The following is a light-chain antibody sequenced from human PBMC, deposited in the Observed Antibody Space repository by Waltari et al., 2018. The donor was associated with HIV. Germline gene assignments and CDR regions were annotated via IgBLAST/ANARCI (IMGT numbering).Light chain of an antibody. CDR1: ESLVYSDGSTF. CDR2: KIS. V-gene: IGKV2-30*01. Sequence: DVVLTQSPLALPVTLGQSASISCTSNESLVYSDGSTFLRWFHQRPGQSPRRLIYKISNRESGVPDRFNGGGADTDFTLKITRVQAEDVGFYFCMQDSRWPYTFGQGTRLEI. CDR3: MQDSRWPYT. J-gene: IGKJ2*01.